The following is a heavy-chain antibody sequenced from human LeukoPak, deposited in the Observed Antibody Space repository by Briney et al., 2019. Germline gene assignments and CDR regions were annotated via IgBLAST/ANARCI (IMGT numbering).Heavy chain of an antibody. J-gene: IGHJ4*02. CDR2: ISGSGTTT. CDR1: GFTFSTFD. CDR3: AKDQSFSD. Sequence: PGGSLRLSCVASGFTFSTFDMSWVRQPPGKGLEWVATISGSGTTTNYADSVKGRFTDSRDIFRNTLYLQMSSLRAEDTAIYYCAKDQSFSDWGQGTLVTVSS. D-gene: IGHD3-3*02. V-gene: IGHV3-23*01.